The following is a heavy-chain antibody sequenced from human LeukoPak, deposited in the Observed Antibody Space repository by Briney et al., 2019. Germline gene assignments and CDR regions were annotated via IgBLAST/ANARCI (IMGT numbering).Heavy chain of an antibody. CDR2: ISYSGST. J-gene: IGHJ4*02. CDR3: ARVDQSEIRVDY. CDR1: GGSISSVGYY. V-gene: IGHV4-31*03. D-gene: IGHD3-10*01. Sequence: SETLSPTCTVSGGSISSVGYYWNWIRQHPVKGLEGIAYISYSGSTYCTPSLKSRVTLSVDTSKNQFSLKLSSVTAADTAVYYCARVDQSEIRVDYWGQGTLVTVSS.